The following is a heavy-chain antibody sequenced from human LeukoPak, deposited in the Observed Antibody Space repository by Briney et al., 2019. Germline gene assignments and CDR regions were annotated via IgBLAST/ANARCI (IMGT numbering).Heavy chain of an antibody. CDR2: IWYDGSNK. CDR1: GFSFSSYA. D-gene: IGHD4-17*01. J-gene: IGHJ4*02. CDR3: AKSGPDFGDLPSEYYFDY. Sequence: GGSLRLSCAASGFSFSSYAMHWVRQAPGRGLEWVSAIWYDGSNKFYADSVKGRFTISRDSSKNTLYLQMNSLRAEDTAVYYCAKSGPDFGDLPSEYYFDYWGQGNLVTVSS. V-gene: IGHV3-33*06.